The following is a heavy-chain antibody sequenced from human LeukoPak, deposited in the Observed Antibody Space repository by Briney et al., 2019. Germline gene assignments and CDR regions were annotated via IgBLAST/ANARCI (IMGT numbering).Heavy chain of an antibody. CDR3: ARNGVVYAPRGSWFDP. CDR1: GFTFSSYG. V-gene: IGHV3-33*01. D-gene: IGHD2-8*02. Sequence: PGRSLRLSCAASGFTFSSYGMHWVRQAPGKGLEWVAVIWYDGSNKYYADSVKGRFTISRDNSKNTLYLQMNSLRAEDTAVYYCARNGVVYAPRGSWFDPWGQGTLVTVSS. CDR2: IWYDGSNK. J-gene: IGHJ5*02.